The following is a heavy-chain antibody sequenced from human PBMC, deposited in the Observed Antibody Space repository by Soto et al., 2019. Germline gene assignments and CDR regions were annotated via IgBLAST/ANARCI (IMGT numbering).Heavy chain of an antibody. V-gene: IGHV4-61*01. CDR2: IYYSGST. Sequence: QVQLQESGPGLVKPSETLSLTCTVSGGSVSSGSYYWSWIRQPPGKGLEWIGYIYYSGSTNYNPSLKSRVTISVDTSKNQFSLKLSSVTAADTAVYYCAREIPKKGFDPWGQGTLVTVSS. J-gene: IGHJ5*02. CDR1: GGSVSSGSYY. CDR3: AREIPKKGFDP.